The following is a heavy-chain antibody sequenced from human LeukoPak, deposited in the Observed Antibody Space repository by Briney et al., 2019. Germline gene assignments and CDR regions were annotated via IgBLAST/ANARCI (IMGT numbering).Heavy chain of an antibody. CDR2: IYYSGSS. J-gene: IGHJ6*03. CDR3: ARCGRNNRGYYYMED. Sequence: SQTLSLTCTVSGGSISSGDYYWSWIRQPPGKGLEWIGYIYYSGSSNYNPSLKSRVTISVDTSKNQFSLKVSSVTAADTAVYYCARCGRNNRGYYYMEDWGKGTTVTVSS. V-gene: IGHV4-61*08. D-gene: IGHD2/OR15-2a*01. CDR1: GGSISSGDYY.